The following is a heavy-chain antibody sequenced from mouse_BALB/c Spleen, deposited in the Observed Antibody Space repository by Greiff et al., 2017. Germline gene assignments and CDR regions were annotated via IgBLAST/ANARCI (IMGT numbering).Heavy chain of an antibody. V-gene: IGHV5-4*02. CDR2: ISDGGSYT. CDR1: GFTFSDYY. J-gene: IGHJ3*01. CDR3: ARDQPFAY. Sequence: EVKLVESGGGLVKPGGSLKLSCAASGFTFSDYYMYWVRQTPEKRLEWVATISDGGSYTYYPDSVKGRFTISRDNAKNNLYLQMSSLKSEDTAMYYCARDQPFAYWGQGTLVTVSA.